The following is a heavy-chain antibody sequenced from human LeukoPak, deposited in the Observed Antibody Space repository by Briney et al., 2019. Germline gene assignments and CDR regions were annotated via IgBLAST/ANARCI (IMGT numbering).Heavy chain of an antibody. CDR1: GFTFSSYS. CDR3: ARGIWNDPYY. V-gene: IGHV3-48*01. D-gene: IGHD1-1*01. CDR2: ISSSSSTI. Sequence: GWSLRLSCSASGFTFSSYSMNWVRQAPGKGLEWISYISSSSSTIYYADSVKGRFTISRDNAKNSLYLQMNSLRAEDTAVYYCARGIWNDPYYWGQGTLVTVSS. J-gene: IGHJ4*02.